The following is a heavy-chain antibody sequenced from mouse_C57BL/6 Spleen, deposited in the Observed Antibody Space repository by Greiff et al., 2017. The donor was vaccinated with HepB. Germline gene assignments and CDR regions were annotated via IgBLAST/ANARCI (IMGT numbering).Heavy chain of an antibody. Sequence: EVHLVESGGGLVKPGGSLKLSCAASGFTFSDYGMHWVRQAPEKGLEWVAYISSGSSTIYYADTVKGRFTISRDNAKNTLFLQMTSLRSEDTAMYYCATTYSNYVKGFAYWGQGTLVTVSA. V-gene: IGHV5-17*01. CDR2: ISSGSSTI. CDR1: GFTFSDYG. J-gene: IGHJ3*01. CDR3: ATTYSNYVKGFAY. D-gene: IGHD2-5*01.